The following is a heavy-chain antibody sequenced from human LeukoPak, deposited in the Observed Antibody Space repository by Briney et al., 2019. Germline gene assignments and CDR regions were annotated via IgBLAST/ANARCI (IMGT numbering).Heavy chain of an antibody. Sequence: GGSLRLSCAASGFIFSNYAMSWVRQAPGKGLEWVSAIDSTGAYTWYADSVKGRFTISKDSSKTILYLQMNSLRAEDTAVYYCAKASMVRGVIGYFDYWGQGTLVTVSS. J-gene: IGHJ4*02. CDR1: GFIFSNYA. CDR3: AKASMVRGVIGYFDY. D-gene: IGHD3-10*01. V-gene: IGHV3-23*01. CDR2: IDSTGAYT.